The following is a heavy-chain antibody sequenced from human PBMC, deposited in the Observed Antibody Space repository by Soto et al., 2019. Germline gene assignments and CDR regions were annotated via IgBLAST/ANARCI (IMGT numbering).Heavy chain of an antibody. D-gene: IGHD3-22*01. CDR1: GFTLSRHT. CDR3: VSDYYDTSGYPNTFDM. J-gene: IGHJ3*02. CDR2: IGSRTSDI. V-gene: IGHV3-21*01. Sequence: GGSLRLSCAASGFTLSRHTMNWVRQAPGKGLEWGSFIGSRTSDIYYADSVKGRFTISRDNAKNSLYLDLTRLRAEDTAVYFCVSDYYDTSGYPNTFDMWGQGTMVTVSS.